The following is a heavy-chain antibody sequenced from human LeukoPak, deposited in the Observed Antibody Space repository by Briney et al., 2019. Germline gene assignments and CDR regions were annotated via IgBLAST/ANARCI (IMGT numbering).Heavy chain of an antibody. CDR2: ISSSSSYI. D-gene: IGHD4-23*01. V-gene: IGHV3-21*01. J-gene: IGHJ4*02. CDR3: ARDGGLTDYGGIEVDY. CDR1: GFTFSNYW. Sequence: PGGSLRLSCAASGFTFSNYWMSWVRQAPGKGLEWVSSISSSSSYIYYADSVKGRFTISRDNAKNSLYLQMNSLRAEDTAVYYCARDGGLTDYGGIEVDYWGQGTLVTVSS.